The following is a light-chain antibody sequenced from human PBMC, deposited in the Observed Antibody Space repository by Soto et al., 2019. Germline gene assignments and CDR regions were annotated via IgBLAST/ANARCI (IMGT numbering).Light chain of an antibody. V-gene: IGLV1-44*01. Sequence: QSALTQPPSLSGTPGQRVTISCSGSSSNIGGYTVHWDQHLPGTAPKLLLYINDQRPSGVPARFSGSTSGTSASLAISGLQSDDEAHYYCATWDDSLNAAVFGGGTQLTVL. J-gene: IGLJ7*01. CDR1: SSNIGGYT. CDR2: IND. CDR3: ATWDDSLNAAV.